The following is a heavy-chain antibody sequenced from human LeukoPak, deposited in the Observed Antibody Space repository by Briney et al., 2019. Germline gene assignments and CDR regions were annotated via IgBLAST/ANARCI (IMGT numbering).Heavy chain of an antibody. Sequence: ASVTVSCKASGYTFTNYDINWVRQAPGQGLEWMGWMNPNSGNTGYAQKFQGRVTMTRNTSISTAYMDLSSLKSEDTAVYYCAKSVGPGGSSYNWFDPWGQGTLVTVSS. CDR2: MNPNSGNT. J-gene: IGHJ5*02. CDR3: AKSVGPGGSSYNWFDP. D-gene: IGHD1-26*01. V-gene: IGHV1-8*01. CDR1: GYTFTNYD.